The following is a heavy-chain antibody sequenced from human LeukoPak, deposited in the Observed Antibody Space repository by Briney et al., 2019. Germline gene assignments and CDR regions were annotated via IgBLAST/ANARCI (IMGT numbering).Heavy chain of an antibody. D-gene: IGHD2-2*01. Sequence: ASVKVSCKASGYTFTSYYMHWVRQAPGQGLEWMGIINPSGGSASYAQKFQGRVTMTRDTSTSTVYMELSSLRSEDTAVYYCARVRLGYCSSTSCYDYWGQGTLVTVSS. CDR1: GYTFTSYY. CDR3: ARVRLGYCSSTSCYDY. V-gene: IGHV1-46*01. J-gene: IGHJ4*02. CDR2: INPSGGSA.